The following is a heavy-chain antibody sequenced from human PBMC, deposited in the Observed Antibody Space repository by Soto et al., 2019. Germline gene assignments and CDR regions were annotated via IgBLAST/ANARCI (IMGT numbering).Heavy chain of an antibody. Sequence: QVQLVQSGTEVKKPGASVRVSCEASGYTFGSYGISWVRQAPGQGLEWMGWISVYNGDTNYAQKFQGRVTMTAVTSTDTAYMELRNLRSDDTSVYYCAGGGFGALKSFDWLPHFDYWGQGTLVTVSS. CDR2: ISVYNGDT. CDR1: GYTFGSYG. J-gene: IGHJ4*02. V-gene: IGHV1-18*01. D-gene: IGHD3-9*01. CDR3: AGGGFGALKSFDWLPHFDY.